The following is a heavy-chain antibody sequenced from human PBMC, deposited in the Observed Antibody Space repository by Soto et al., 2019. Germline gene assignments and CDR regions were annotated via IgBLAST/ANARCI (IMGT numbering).Heavy chain of an antibody. CDR1: GYTFTSYG. Sequence: ASVKVSCKASGYTFTSYGISWVRQAPGQGLEWMGWISAYNGNTNYAQKLQGRVTMTTDTSTSTAYMELRSLRSDDTAVYYCARDRVVVVPAAGNWFDPWGQETLVTV. D-gene: IGHD2-2*01. CDR2: ISAYNGNT. V-gene: IGHV1-18*04. J-gene: IGHJ5*02. CDR3: ARDRVVVVPAAGNWFDP.